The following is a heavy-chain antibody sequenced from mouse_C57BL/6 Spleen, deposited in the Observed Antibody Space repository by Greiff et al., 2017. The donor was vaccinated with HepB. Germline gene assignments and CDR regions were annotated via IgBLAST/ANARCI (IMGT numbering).Heavy chain of an antibody. CDR3: ARFTTVVATDYAMDY. CDR1: GYAFSSSW. V-gene: IGHV1-82*01. CDR2: IYPGDGDT. Sequence: VQLQQSGPELVKPGASVKISCKASGYAFSSSWMNWVKQRPGKGLEWIGRIYPGDGDTNYNGKFKGKATLTADKSSSTAYMQLSSLTSEDSAVYVGARFTTVVATDYAMDYWGQRTSVTVSS. J-gene: IGHJ4*01. D-gene: IGHD1-1*01.